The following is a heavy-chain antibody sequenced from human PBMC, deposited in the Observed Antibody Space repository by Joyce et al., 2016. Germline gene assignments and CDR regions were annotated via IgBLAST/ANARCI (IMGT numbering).Heavy chain of an antibody. Sequence: QVQLQESGPGLVKPSETLSLTCTVTGGSIHSSSHYWGWIRQPPERGLEWIASVYYSGSTYYNPSRKSRVTISMDSSKNQFSLRLTSVIAADTAVYYCARGSGRHDSWGQGTLVTVSS. CDR2: VYYSGST. CDR3: ARGSGRHDS. CDR1: GGSIHSSSHY. J-gene: IGHJ4*02. V-gene: IGHV4-39*07. D-gene: IGHD6-19*01.